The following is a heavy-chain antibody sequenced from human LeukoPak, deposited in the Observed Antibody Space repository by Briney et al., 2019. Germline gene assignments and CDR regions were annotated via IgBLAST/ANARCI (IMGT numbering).Heavy chain of an antibody. Sequence: PSETLSLTCTVSGGSISSSSYYWGWIRQPPGKGLEWIGSIYYSGSTYYNPSLKSRVTISVDTSKNQFSLKLSSVTAADAAVYYCASPRLAVAGRPISPHFDCWGQGTLVTVSS. CDR1: GGSISSSSYY. D-gene: IGHD6-19*01. J-gene: IGHJ4*02. V-gene: IGHV4-39*01. CDR3: ASPRLAVAGRPISPHFDC. CDR2: IYYSGST.